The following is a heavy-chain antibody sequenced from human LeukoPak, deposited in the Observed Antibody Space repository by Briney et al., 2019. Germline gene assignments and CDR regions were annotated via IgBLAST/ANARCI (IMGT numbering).Heavy chain of an antibody. CDR2: INTNTGNP. D-gene: IGHD4-17*01. CDR3: ARSDYGDYVGY. CDR1: GYTFTGYY. J-gene: IGHJ4*02. Sequence: ASVKVSCKASGYTFTGYYMHWVRQAPGQGLVWMGWINTNTGNPTYAQGFTGRFVFSLDTSVSTAYLQISSLKAEDTAVYYCARSDYGDYVGYWGQGTLVTVSS. V-gene: IGHV7-4-1*02.